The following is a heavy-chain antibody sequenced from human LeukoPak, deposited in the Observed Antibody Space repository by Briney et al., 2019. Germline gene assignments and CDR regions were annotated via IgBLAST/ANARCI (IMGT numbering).Heavy chain of an antibody. CDR2: ISVRSNYI. Sequence: GGSLRLSSLASGYTFSSYSMNWVRQAPGKGLEWVSSISVRSNYIYYADSVRGRFRISRDDARDSLYLQMNSLRAEDTAVYYCVRLRRNSDTSGFYYYYDFWGQGTLVTVSS. CDR3: VRLRRNSDTSGFYYYYDF. V-gene: IGHV3-21*01. D-gene: IGHD3-22*01. J-gene: IGHJ4*02. CDR1: GYTFSSYS.